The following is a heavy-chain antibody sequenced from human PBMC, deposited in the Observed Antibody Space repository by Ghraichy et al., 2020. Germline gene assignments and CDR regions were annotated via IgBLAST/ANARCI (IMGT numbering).Heavy chain of an antibody. V-gene: IGHV1-69*04. CDR3: ARRLQDH. CDR2: IIPILGIP. J-gene: IGHJ4*02. CDR1: GGTFSSYA. Sequence: SVKVSYKASGGTFSSYAISWVRQAPGQGLEWMGRIIPILGIPNYAQKFQDRVTITADKSTSTTYMAMSSLRSEDTAVYYCARRLQDHWGQGTRVTVSS. D-gene: IGHD4-11*01.